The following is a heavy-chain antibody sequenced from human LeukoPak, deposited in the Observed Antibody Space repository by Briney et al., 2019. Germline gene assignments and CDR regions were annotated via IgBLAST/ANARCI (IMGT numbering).Heavy chain of an antibody. CDR2: ISSSSSTI. J-gene: IGHJ4*02. D-gene: IGHD3-10*01. Sequence: GGPLRLSCAASGFTFSSYSMNWVRQAPGKGLEWVSYISSSSSTIYYADSVKGRFTISRDNAKNSLYLQMNSLRDEDTAVYYCASITMVRGAMGVWGQGTLVTVSS. CDR3: ASITMVRGAMGV. V-gene: IGHV3-48*02. CDR1: GFTFSSYS.